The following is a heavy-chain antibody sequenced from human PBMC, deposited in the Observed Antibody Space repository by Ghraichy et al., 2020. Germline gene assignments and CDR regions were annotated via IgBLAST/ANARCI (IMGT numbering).Heavy chain of an antibody. CDR2: ISGSGGST. V-gene: IGHV3-23*01. Sequence: GGSLRLSCAASGFTFSSYAMSWVRQAPGKGLEWVSAISGSGGSTYYADSVKGRFTISRDNSKNTLYLQMNSLRAEDTAVYYCAKLGTSMVRGAPRDYWGQGTLVTVSS. J-gene: IGHJ4*02. D-gene: IGHD3-10*01. CDR3: AKLGTSMVRGAPRDY. CDR1: GFTFSSYA.